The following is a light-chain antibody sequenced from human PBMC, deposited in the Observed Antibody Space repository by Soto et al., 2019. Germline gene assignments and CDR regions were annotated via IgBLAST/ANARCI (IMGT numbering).Light chain of an antibody. CDR3: SSYTSSTTQV. CDR2: EVG. CDR1: SSDVGAYNY. V-gene: IGLV2-14*01. Sequence: QSALTQPASVSGSPGQSITISCAGTSSDVGAYNYVSWYQQHPGKAPKLVIYEVGDRPSGVSNRFSGSQSGNTASLTISGLQAEDEADYYCSSYTSSTTQVFGGGTQLTVL. J-gene: IGLJ3*02.